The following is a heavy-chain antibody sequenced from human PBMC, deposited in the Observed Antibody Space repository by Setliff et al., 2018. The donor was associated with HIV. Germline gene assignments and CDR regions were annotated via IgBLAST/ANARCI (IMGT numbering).Heavy chain of an antibody. D-gene: IGHD2-15*01. J-gene: IGHJ4*02. CDR1: DGTLSSYY. Sequence: SETLSLTCAVYDGTLSSYYWSWIRQSTGKGLEWIGEINDSGTTNYNPSLESRVTMLIDMSKNQLSLKLSSVTAADTAVYFCARGPIRYSSGVRWFLGVESWYSGIDYWGQGTRVTVSS. CDR3: ARGPIRYSSGVRWFLGVESWYSGIDY. V-gene: IGHV4-34*01. CDR2: INDSGTT.